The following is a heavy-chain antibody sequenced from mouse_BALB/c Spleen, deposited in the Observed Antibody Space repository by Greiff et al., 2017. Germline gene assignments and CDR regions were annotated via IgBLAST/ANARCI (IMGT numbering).Heavy chain of an antibody. CDR2: IDPYNDGT. CDR1: GYTFTSSV. V-gene: IGHV1-14*01. J-gene: IGHJ3*01. CDR3: ARGIYYDYDGGFAY. D-gene: IGHD2-4*01. Sequence: VQLKESGPELVKPGASVKMSCKASGYTFTSSVMHWVKQKPGQGLEWIGYIDPYNDGTKYNEKFKGKATLTSDKSSSTAYLQLSSLTSEDSAVYYCARGIYYDYDGGFAYWGQGTLVTVSA.